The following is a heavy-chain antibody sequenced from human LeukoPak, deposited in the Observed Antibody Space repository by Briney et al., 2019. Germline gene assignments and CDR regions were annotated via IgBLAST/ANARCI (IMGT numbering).Heavy chain of an antibody. Sequence: GGSLRLSCAASGFTFSSYWMHWVRQAPGKGLVWVSRSNSDGSSRSYADSVKGRFTISRDNAKNTLYLQMNSLRAEDTAVYYCARMGVMGSSSAWFDPWGQGTRVTVSS. D-gene: IGHD6-6*01. V-gene: IGHV3-74*01. J-gene: IGHJ5*02. CDR2: SNSDGSSR. CDR3: ARMGVMGSSSAWFDP. CDR1: GFTFSSYW.